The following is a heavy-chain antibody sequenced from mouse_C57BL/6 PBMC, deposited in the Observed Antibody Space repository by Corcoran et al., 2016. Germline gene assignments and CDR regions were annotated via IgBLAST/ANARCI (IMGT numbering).Heavy chain of an antibody. Sequence: QIQLVQSGPELKKPGETVKISCKASGYTFTTYGMSWVKQAPGKGLKWMGWINTYSGVPTYADDFKGRFAFSLETSASTAYLQINNLKNEDTATYFCARCLQLGRRAMDYWGQGTSVTVSS. CDR1: GYTFTTYG. D-gene: IGHD4-1*02. J-gene: IGHJ4*01. V-gene: IGHV9-3*01. CDR2: INTYSGVP. CDR3: ARCLQLGRRAMDY.